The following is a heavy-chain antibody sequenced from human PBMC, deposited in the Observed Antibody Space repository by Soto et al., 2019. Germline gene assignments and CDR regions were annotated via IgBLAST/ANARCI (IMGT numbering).Heavy chain of an antibody. V-gene: IGHV1-18*01. CDR3: ATAYYYDSSGYYPDAFDI. J-gene: IGHJ3*02. D-gene: IGHD3-22*01. Sequence: ASVKVSCKSSGSTFTSYGISCVRHSPGQGLELMGWISAYNVNTNYAQKLQGRVTMTTDTSTSTAYMELRSLRSDDTAVYYCATAYYYDSSGYYPDAFDIWGQGTMVTVSS. CDR2: ISAYNVNT. CDR1: GSTFTSYG.